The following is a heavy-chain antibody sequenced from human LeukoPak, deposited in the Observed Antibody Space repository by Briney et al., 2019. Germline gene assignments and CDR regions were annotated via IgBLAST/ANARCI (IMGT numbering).Heavy chain of an antibody. Sequence: PGGSLRLSCAASGFTFSRNATNWVRQAPGKGLEWVSFISSSSNYMSYADSVKGRFTISRDNAKNSLYLQMNSLRAEDTAVYYCARPLDSSNNYFDYWGQGTLVTVSA. CDR2: ISSSSNYM. D-gene: IGHD6-13*01. CDR1: GFTFSRNA. J-gene: IGHJ4*02. V-gene: IGHV3-21*01. CDR3: ARPLDSSNNYFDY.